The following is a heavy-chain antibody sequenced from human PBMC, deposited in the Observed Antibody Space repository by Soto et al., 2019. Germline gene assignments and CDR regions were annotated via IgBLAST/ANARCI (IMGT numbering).Heavy chain of an antibody. CDR1: GGSISSYY. CDR3: ARDSSSSRYYYYGMDV. CDR2: IYYSGST. D-gene: IGHD6-6*01. Sequence: ETLSLTCTVSGGSISSYYWSWIRQPPGKGLEWIGYIYYSGSTNYNPSLKSRVTISVDTSKNQFSLKLSSVTAADTAVYYCARDSSSSRYYYYGMDVWGQGTTVTVSS. J-gene: IGHJ6*02. V-gene: IGHV4-59*01.